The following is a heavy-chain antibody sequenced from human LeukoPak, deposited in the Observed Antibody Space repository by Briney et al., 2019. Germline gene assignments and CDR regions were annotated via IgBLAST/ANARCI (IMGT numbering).Heavy chain of an antibody. CDR1: GGSISSSSYY. CDR3: ARTPGQKYYDSSGPFDY. D-gene: IGHD3-22*01. Sequence: PSETLSLTCTVSGGSISSSSYYWGWIRQPPGKGLEWIGSIYYSGSTYYNPSLKSRVTISVDTSKNQFSLKLSSVTAADTAVYYCARTPGQKYYDSSGPFDYWGQGTLVTVSS. J-gene: IGHJ4*02. V-gene: IGHV4-39*01. CDR2: IYYSGST.